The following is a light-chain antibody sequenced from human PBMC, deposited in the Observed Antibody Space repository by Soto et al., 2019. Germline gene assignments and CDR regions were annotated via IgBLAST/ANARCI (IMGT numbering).Light chain of an antibody. Sequence: EIVMTQSPATLSVSPGERATLSCRASQSVSSNLAWYQQKPGQAPRLLIYGASTRATGIPARFSGSGSGTEFTLNISSLQSEDLAVYYCQHYTNWPPWTFGQGTKVEI. CDR1: QSVSSN. V-gene: IGKV3-15*01. CDR3: QHYTNWPPWT. J-gene: IGKJ1*01. CDR2: GAS.